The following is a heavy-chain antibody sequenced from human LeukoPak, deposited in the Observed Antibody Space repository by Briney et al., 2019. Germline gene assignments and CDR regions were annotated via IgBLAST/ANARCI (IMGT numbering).Heavy chain of an antibody. Sequence: ASVKVSCKASRYTFSSSDINWVRQAAGQGFEWMGWMSPTSGNTGYAQNFQGRVTMTRDTSISTAYMELTSLRSDDTAVYYCASFGAGYGSGSYYYYGMDVWGQGTTVTVSS. D-gene: IGHD3-10*01. CDR3: ASFGAGYGSGSYYYYGMDV. CDR2: MSPTSGNT. CDR1: RYTFSSSD. J-gene: IGHJ6*02. V-gene: IGHV1-8*01.